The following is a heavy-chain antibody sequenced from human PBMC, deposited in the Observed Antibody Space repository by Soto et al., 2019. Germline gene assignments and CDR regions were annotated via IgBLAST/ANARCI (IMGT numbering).Heavy chain of an antibody. CDR1: GGSISSGSYY. CDR3: ARHREGSSSSSWFDS. V-gene: IGHV4-39*01. Sequence: SETLSLTCTVSGGSISSGSYYWGWIRQPPGKGLEWIGSIYYSGSTYYNPSLKSRVTISVDTSKNQFSLKLSSVTAADTAVYYCARHREGSSSSSWFDSWGQGTLVTVS. D-gene: IGHD6-6*01. CDR2: IYYSGST. J-gene: IGHJ5*01.